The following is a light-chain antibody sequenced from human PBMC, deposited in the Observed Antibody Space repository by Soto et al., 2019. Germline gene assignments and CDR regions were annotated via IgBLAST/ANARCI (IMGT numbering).Light chain of an antibody. CDR1: NIDVGGDNH. J-gene: IGLJ2*01. V-gene: IGLV2-14*03. Sequence: QSALTQPASVSGSLGQSITISCTGTNIDVGGDNHVSWYQQHPDKAPKLIIYDVSNRPSGVSNRFSGSKSGNTASLTISGLQTEDEAHYYCSSYTSTMSLFGRGTKETV. CDR3: SSYTSTMSL. CDR2: DVS.